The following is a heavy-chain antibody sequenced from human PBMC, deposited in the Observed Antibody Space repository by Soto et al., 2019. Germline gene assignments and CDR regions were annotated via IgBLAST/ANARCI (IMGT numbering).Heavy chain of an antibody. CDR1: GGSISSYY. Sequence: SETLSLTCTVSGGSISSYYWSWIRQPPGKGLEWIGYIYYSGSTNYNPSLKSRVTISVDTSKNQFSLKLSSVTAADTAVYYCAREVRNYFDYWGQGTLVTVSS. D-gene: IGHD1-1*01. CDR2: IYYSGST. CDR3: AREVRNYFDY. J-gene: IGHJ4*02. V-gene: IGHV4-59*01.